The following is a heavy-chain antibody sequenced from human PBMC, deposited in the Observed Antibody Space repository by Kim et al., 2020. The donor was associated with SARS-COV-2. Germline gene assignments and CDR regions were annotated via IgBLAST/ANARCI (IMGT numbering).Heavy chain of an antibody. Sequence: NSNPSLESRVTMSLDTAKNQFSLKRSSVTAADTAVYYCAREGYSGWFDPWGQGTLVTVSS. V-gene: IGHV4-4*07. D-gene: IGHD3-10*01. CDR3: AREGYSGWFDP. J-gene: IGHJ5*02.